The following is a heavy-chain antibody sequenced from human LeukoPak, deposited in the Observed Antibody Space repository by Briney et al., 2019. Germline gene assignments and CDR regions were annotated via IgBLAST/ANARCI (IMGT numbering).Heavy chain of an antibody. CDR2: IWYDGSNK. Sequence: GGSLRLSCAASGFTFSSYGMHWVRQAPGKGLEWVAVIWYDGSNKYYADSVKGRFTISRDSSKNTLYLQMNSLRAEDTAVYYCARGPYSYGPYYFDYWGQGTLVTVSS. CDR1: GFTFSSYG. D-gene: IGHD5-18*01. J-gene: IGHJ4*02. CDR3: ARGPYSYGPYYFDY. V-gene: IGHV3-33*01.